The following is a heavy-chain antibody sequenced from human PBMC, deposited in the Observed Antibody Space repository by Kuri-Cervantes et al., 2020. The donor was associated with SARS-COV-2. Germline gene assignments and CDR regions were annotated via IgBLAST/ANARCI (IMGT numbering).Heavy chain of an antibody. CDR3: YCAPKEGFDS. J-gene: IGHJ4*02. D-gene: IGHD2-21*01. CDR1: GYTFTGYY. Sequence: ASVKVSCKASGYTFTGYYMHWVRQAPGQGLEWMGMVKTNSGNTLYAQIFRGRVTMTRDTSTSTVYMELSSLTSEDTAIYYCYCAPKEGFDSWGQGTLVTVSS. V-gene: IGHV1-8*02. CDR2: VKTNSGNT.